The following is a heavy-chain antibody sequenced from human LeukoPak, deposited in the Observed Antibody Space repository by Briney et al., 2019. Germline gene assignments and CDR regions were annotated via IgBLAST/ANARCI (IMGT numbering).Heavy chain of an antibody. CDR2: ISSSSRSI. V-gene: IGHV3-48*02. J-gene: IGHJ4*02. D-gene: IGHD2-2*02. CDR1: GFTFSSYG. Sequence: GGTLRLSCAASGFTFSSYGMNWVCQAPGKGLEWVSYISSSSRSIYYADSVKDRFTISRDNAKNSLYLQMNSLRDEDTAVYYCARGNPDTDYWGQGTLVTVSS. CDR3: ARGNPDTDY.